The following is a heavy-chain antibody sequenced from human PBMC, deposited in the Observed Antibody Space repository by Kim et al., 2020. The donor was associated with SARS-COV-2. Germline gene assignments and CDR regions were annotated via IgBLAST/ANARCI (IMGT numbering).Heavy chain of an antibody. CDR2: ISSSSSYI. CDR1: GFTFSSYS. J-gene: IGHJ4*02. Sequence: GGSLRLSCAASGFTFSSYSMNWVRQAPGKGLEWVSSISSSSSYIYYADSVKGRFTISRDNAKNSLYLQMNSLRAEDTAVYYCARGGEEPMIVVVTPDYWGQGTLVTVSS. CDR3: ARGGEEPMIVVVTPDY. D-gene: IGHD3-22*01. V-gene: IGHV3-21*01.